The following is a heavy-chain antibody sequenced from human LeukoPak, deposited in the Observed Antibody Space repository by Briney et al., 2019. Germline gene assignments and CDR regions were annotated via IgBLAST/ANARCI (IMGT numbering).Heavy chain of an antibody. CDR1: GFTFSTYA. V-gene: IGHV3-30*04. CDR3: ARPSPPGDGYNPCDY. D-gene: IGHD5-24*01. CDR2: ISHDERNK. Sequence: GGSLRLSCAASGFTFSTYAMNWVRQAPGKGLEWVAVISHDERNKYYADSVKGRFTIARDNSENSLYLQMNSLRTEDTAVYYCARPSPPGDGYNPCDYWGQGALVTVSS. J-gene: IGHJ4*02.